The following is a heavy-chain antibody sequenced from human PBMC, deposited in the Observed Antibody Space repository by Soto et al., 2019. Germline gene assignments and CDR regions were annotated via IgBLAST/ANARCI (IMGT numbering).Heavy chain of an antibody. CDR3: ARDLGVPSAIHGSYNWFDH. CDR2: IYYSGST. CDR1: GGSISSYD. J-gene: IGHJ5*02. Sequence: SETLSLTCTVSGGSISSYDWSWIRQPPGKGLEWIGYIYYSGSTNYNPSLKSRVTISVDTSKNQFSLKLISVTAADTAVYYCARDLGVPSAIHGSYNWFDHWGQGTLVTVSS. D-gene: IGHD2-2*02. V-gene: IGHV4-59*01.